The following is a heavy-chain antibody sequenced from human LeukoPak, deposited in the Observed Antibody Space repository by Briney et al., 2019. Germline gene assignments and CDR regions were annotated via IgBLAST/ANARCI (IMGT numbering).Heavy chain of an antibody. V-gene: IGHV3-23*01. CDR3: AKEPECELLGTFDY. CDR2: ISGSGGST. CDR1: GFTFSSYA. D-gene: IGHD1-26*01. Sequence: GGSLSLSCAASGFTFSSYAMSWVRQAPGKGLEWVSDISGSGGSTYYADSVEGRFTISRDNSKNTLYLQMNSLRAEDTAVYYCAKEPECELLGTFDYWGQGTLVTVSS. J-gene: IGHJ4*02.